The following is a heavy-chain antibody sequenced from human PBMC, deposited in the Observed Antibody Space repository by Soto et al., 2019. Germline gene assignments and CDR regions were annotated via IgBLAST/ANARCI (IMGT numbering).Heavy chain of an antibody. CDR1: GGTFSSYA. V-gene: IGHV1-69*13. D-gene: IGHD6-19*01. CDR2: IIPIFGTA. CDR3: ARDVTAVAYAFDI. J-gene: IGHJ3*02. Sequence: SVKVSCKASGGTFSSYAISWVRQAPGQGLEWMGGIIPIFGTANYAQKFQGRVTITADESTSTAYMELSSLRSEDTAVYYCARDVTAVAYAFDIWGQGTMVTVSS.